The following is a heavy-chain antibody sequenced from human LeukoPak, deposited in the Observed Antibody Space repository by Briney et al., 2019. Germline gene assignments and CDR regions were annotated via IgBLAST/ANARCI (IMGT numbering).Heavy chain of an antibody. V-gene: IGHV3-23*01. J-gene: IGHJ4*02. D-gene: IGHD2-21*01. CDR2: ISGSGGST. CDR3: ARDPPGVLIGTYG. Sequence: PGGSLRLSCAASGFTFSSYAMSWVRQAPGKGLEWVSAISGSGGSTYYADSVKGRFTISRDNSKNTVYLQMNSLRAEDTAMYYCARDPPGVLIGTYGWGQGTLVTVSS. CDR1: GFTFSSYA.